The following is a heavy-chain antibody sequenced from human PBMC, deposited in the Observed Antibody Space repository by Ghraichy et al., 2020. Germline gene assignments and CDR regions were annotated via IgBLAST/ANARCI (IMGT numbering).Heavy chain of an antibody. CDR3: ATDPGTSTYYYGMDV. D-gene: IGHD2-2*01. J-gene: IGHJ6*02. CDR2: FDPEDGET. CDR1: GYTLTELS. Sequence: ASVKVSCKVSGYTLTELSMHWVRQAPGKGLEWMGGFDPEDGETIYAQKFQGRVTMTEDTSTDTVYMELSSLRSEDTAVYYCATDPGTSTYYYGMDVWGQGTTVTVSS. V-gene: IGHV1-24*01.